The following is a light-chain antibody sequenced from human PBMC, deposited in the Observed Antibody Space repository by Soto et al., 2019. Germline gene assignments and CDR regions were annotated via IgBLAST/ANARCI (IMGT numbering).Light chain of an antibody. CDR1: LGIANY. V-gene: IGKV1-27*01. CDR2: GAS. CDR3: QKYNSAMWT. J-gene: IGKJ1*01. Sequence: DIRMTQSPPSLSASVGDRVTISCRASLGIANYVLWYQQRPGKVPKLLIYGASSLLSGVPSRFSGSGSGTDFTLTISSLQPEDVGTYYCQKYNSAMWTFGQGTKVDIK.